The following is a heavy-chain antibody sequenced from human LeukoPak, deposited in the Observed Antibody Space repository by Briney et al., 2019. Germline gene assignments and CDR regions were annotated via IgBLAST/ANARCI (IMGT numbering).Heavy chain of an antibody. D-gene: IGHD3-10*01. V-gene: IGHV4-30-4*01. CDR3: ARKENVYYYFDY. Sequence: PSQTLSLTCSASGGSISRSDHYWSWIRQPPGKGLEWIGYIYHSGTTYYNPSLQSRVTMSVDTSKNQFSLKLSSVTAVDTAVYYCARKENVYYYFDYWGQGTLVTVSS. J-gene: IGHJ4*02. CDR1: GGSISRSDHY. CDR2: IYHSGTT.